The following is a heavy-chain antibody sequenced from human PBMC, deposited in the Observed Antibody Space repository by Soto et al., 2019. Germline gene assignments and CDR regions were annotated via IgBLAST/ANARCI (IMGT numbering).Heavy chain of an antibody. CDR1: GFTFNNYA. CDR3: AKGRGGSGSLTPRVDF. Sequence: EVQLLESGGGLVQPGGSLRLSCAASGFTFNNYALPWARQVPGKGLGWVSAISGGGDTTSYADPVKGRFTVSRDGSKNTLYLQMSSLRAEDTALYYCAKGRGGSGSLTPRVDFWGQGTLVTVSS. V-gene: IGHV3-23*01. J-gene: IGHJ4*02. D-gene: IGHD3-10*01. CDR2: ISGGGDTT.